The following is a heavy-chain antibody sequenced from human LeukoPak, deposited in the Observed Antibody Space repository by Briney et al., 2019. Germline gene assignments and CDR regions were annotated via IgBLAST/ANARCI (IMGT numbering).Heavy chain of an antibody. Sequence: PSETLSLTCTVSGGSISSYYWSWIRQPPGKGLEWIGYINYSGSTNYNPSLKSRVTISVDTSKNQFSLKLSSVTAADTAVYYCARDRSGSYVYWGQGTLVTVSS. CDR1: GGSISSYY. V-gene: IGHV4-59*01. CDR2: INYSGST. J-gene: IGHJ4*02. D-gene: IGHD1-26*01. CDR3: ARDRSGSYVY.